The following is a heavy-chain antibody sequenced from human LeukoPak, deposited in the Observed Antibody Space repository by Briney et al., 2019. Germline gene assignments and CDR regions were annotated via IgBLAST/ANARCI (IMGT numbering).Heavy chain of an antibody. V-gene: IGHV4-4*02. CDR2: IYQSGNT. J-gene: IGHJ6*02. Sequence: SGTLSLTCVVSGASIRSSNWWSWVRRPPGKGLEWIGEIYQSGNTDYNPSLKSRVTISVDESKNQFSLKLSSVTAADAAVYYCAGGLSMWNAMDVWGQGTTVTVSS. D-gene: IGHD2/OR15-2a*01. CDR3: AGGLSMWNAMDV. CDR1: GASIRSSNW.